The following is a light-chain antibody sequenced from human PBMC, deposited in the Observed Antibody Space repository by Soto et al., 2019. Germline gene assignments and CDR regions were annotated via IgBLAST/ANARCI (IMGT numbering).Light chain of an antibody. CDR3: QQSYSTPRT. J-gene: IGKJ4*01. V-gene: IGKV1-39*01. Sequence: DIQMTQSPSTLSAAIGDRVTITCRASQSIGSWLAWYQQKPRKAPKLLIYAASSLQSGVPSRFSGSGSGTDFTLTISSLQPEDFATYYCQQSYSTPRTFGGGTKVDIK. CDR1: QSIGSW. CDR2: AAS.